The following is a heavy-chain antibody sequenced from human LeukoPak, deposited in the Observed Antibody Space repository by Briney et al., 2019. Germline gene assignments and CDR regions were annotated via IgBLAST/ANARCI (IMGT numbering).Heavy chain of an antibody. V-gene: IGHV5-51*01. CDR1: GYSFTSYW. J-gene: IGHJ6*02. CDR3: AFTANYYYYGMDI. CDR2: IYPGDSDT. Sequence: GESLKISCKGSGYSFTSYWIGWVRQMPGKGQEWMGIIYPGDSDTRYSPSFQGQVTISADKSISTAYLQWSSLKASDTAMYYCAFTANYYYYGMDIWGQGTTVTVSS.